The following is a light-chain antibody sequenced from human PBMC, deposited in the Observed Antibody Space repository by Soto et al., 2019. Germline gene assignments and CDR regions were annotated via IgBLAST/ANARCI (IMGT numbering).Light chain of an antibody. V-gene: IGKV3-20*01. CDR3: QHYNSYSEA. CDR2: GAS. Sequence: ETGLTHSADPVSLTQEERATLSCRPSQNCGSSYLAWCQQKRGQAPRFLIYGASSRATGIPDRLSGSGSGTDFTLTIISLQPDDFSTDYCQHYNSYSEAFGQGTKVDI. CDR1: QNCGSSY. J-gene: IGKJ1*01.